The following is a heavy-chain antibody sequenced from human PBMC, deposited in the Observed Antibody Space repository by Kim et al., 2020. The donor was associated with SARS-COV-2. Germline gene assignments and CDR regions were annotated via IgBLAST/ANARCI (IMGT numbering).Heavy chain of an antibody. Sequence: YAPKLQGRVTMTTDTSTSTAYMELRSLRSDDTAVYYCARSYVDTAMVRDYWGQGTLVTVSS. D-gene: IGHD5-18*01. CDR3: ARSYVDTAMVRDY. V-gene: IGHV1-18*01. J-gene: IGHJ4*02.